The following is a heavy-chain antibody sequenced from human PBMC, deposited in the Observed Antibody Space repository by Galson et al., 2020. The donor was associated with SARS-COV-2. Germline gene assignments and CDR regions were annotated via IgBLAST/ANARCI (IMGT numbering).Heavy chain of an antibody. D-gene: IGHD3-22*01. CDR2: IXTXXST. Sequence: SQTLSLTCTVSGVSISSGSYYWSWIRQTAGEGLEWVGHIXTXXSTHYSPSLKSRVTISVDTSKNQFSLKLTSVTAADTAVYYCARDNSGYLGASDIWGQGTMVTASS. CDR3: ARDNSGYLGASDI. J-gene: IGHJ3*02. CDR1: GVSISSGSYY. V-gene: IGHV4-61*09.